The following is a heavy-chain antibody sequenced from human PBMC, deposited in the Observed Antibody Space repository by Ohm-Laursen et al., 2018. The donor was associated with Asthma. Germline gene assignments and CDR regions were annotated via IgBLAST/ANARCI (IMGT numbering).Heavy chain of an antibody. Sequence: SLRLSCAAFGFTFSDYYMSWIRQAPGKGLEWVSYISSSSSYTNYADSVKGRFTISRDNAKNSLYLQMNSLRAEDTAVYYCARGGDFWSGYYPLDYWGQGTLVAVSS. CDR1: GFTFSDYY. V-gene: IGHV3-11*06. D-gene: IGHD3-3*01. CDR2: ISSSSSYT. CDR3: ARGGDFWSGYYPLDY. J-gene: IGHJ4*02.